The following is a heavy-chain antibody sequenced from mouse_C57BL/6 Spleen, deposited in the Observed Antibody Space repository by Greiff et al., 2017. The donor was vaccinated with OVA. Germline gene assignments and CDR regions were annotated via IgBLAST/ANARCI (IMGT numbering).Heavy chain of an antibody. CDR2: IHPNSGST. Sequence: QVQLQQPGAELVKPGASVTLSCKASGYTFTSYWMHWVKQRPGQGLEWIGMIHPNSGSTNYNEKFKSKATLTVDKSSSTAYMQLSSLTSEDSAVYYCAREDYYGSVDYWGQGTTLTVSS. CDR3: AREDYYGSVDY. V-gene: IGHV1-64*01. CDR1: GYTFTSYW. D-gene: IGHD1-1*01. J-gene: IGHJ2*01.